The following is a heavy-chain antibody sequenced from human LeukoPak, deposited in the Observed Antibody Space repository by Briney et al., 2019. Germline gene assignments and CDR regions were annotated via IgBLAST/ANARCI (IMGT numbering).Heavy chain of an antibody. V-gene: IGHV1-69*05. J-gene: IGHJ6*03. CDR1: GGTFSSYA. CDR2: IIPIFGTA. Sequence: SVKVSCKASGGTFSSYAISWVRQAPGQGLEWVGGIIPIFGTANYAQKFQGRVTITTDESTSTAYMELSSLRSEDTAVYYCARGRSSGWGYYYYMDVWGKGTTVTVSS. D-gene: IGHD6-19*01. CDR3: ARGRSSGWGYYYYMDV.